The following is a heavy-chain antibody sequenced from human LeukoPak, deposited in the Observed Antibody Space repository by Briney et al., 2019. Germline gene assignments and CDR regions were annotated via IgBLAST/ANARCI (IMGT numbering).Heavy chain of an antibody. CDR2: ISSSSSYI. V-gene: IGHV3-21*01. CDR3: ARDQEGSWFDP. J-gene: IGHJ5*02. Sequence: GGSLRLSCAASGFTFSSYSMNWVRQAPGRGLEWVSSISSSSSYIYYADSVKGRFTISRDNAKNSLYLQMNSLRAEDTAVYYCARDQEGSWFDPWGQGTLVIVSS. CDR1: GFTFSSYS.